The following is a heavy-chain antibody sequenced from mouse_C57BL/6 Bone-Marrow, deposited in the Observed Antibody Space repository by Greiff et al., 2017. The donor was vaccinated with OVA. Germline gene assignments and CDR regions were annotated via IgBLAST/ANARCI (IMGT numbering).Heavy chain of an antibody. J-gene: IGHJ2*01. D-gene: IGHD2-2*01. Sequence: VQLPQSGAELAKPGASVKLSCKASGYTFTSYWMPWVKQRPGQGLEWIGYINPSSGYTKYNQKFKDTATLTAGKSSSTAYMQLSSLTYEDSAVYYCAIWLRRRNYWGQGTTLTVSS. CDR3: AIWLRRRNY. CDR2: INPSSGYT. CDR1: GYTFTSYW. V-gene: IGHV1-7*01.